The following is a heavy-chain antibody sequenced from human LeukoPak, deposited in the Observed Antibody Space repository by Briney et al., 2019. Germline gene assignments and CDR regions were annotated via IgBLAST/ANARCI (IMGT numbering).Heavy chain of an antibody. Sequence: GGSLRLSCAASGFNFDSFGIHWVRQAPGKGLEWVTFIHFNGDEKYYADSVKGRFIIFRDNSKKTVYLQMDSLKTEDTAVYYCAKDRTSTWSWDYWGQGTLVIVSS. CDR3: AKDRTSTWSWDY. CDR2: IHFNGDEK. J-gene: IGHJ4*02. CDR1: GFNFDSFG. D-gene: IGHD6-13*01. V-gene: IGHV3-30*02.